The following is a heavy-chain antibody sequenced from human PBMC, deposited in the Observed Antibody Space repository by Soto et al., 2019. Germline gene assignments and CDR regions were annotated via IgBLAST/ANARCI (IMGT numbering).Heavy chain of an antibody. D-gene: IGHD5-18*01. CDR2: IYSGGST. CDR1: GFTVSINY. V-gene: IGHV3-53*01. CDR3: ARVLGWDTAMVYYYYGMDV. Sequence: PRGSLVLSCATSGFTVSINYMSWVRQAPGKGLEWVSVIYSGGSTYYADSVKGRFTISRDNSKNTLYLQMNSLRAEDTAVYYCARVLGWDTAMVYYYYGMDVWGQGTTVTVSS. J-gene: IGHJ6*01.